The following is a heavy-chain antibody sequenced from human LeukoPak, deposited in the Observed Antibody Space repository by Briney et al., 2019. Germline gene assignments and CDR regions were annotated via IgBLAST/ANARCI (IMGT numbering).Heavy chain of an antibody. D-gene: IGHD3-22*01. CDR3: ASWYYYDSSGYYSNFDY. CDR2: ISSSSSYI. CDR1: GFTFSSYS. Sequence: KTGGSLRLSCAASGFTFSSYSMNWVRQAPGKGLEWVSSISSSSSYIYYADSVKGRFTISRDNAKNSLYLQMNSLRAEDTAVYYCASWYYYDSSGYYSNFDYWGQGTLVTVSS. J-gene: IGHJ4*02. V-gene: IGHV3-21*01.